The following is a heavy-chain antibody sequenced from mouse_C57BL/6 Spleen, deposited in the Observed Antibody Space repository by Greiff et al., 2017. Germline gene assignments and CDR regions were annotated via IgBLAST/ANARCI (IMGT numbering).Heavy chain of an antibody. CDR2: INPRGGST. Sequence: QVQLQQSDAELVKPGASVKISCKVSGYTFTDHTIHWMQQRPEQGLEWIGYINPRGGSTKYNEKFKGQATLTADKSSSTAYLQLNSLTSEDSAVYFCARDGSRPYCFDYWGQGTTLTVSS. CDR1: GYTFTDHT. D-gene: IGHD1-1*01. CDR3: ARDGSRPYCFDY. V-gene: IGHV1-78*01. J-gene: IGHJ2*01.